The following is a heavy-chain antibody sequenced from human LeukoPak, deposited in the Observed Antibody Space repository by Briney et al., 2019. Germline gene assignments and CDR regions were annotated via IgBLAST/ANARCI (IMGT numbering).Heavy chain of an antibody. CDR1: GYTSTGYY. J-gene: IGHJ4*02. Sequence: ASVKASFTASGYTSTGYYIAWVRQAPGQGLEWMGWINPNSGGTNYAQKFQGRVTMTRDTSISTAYMELSRLRSDDTAVYYCARVRVGYCSGGSCYGGFDYWGQRTVVTVSS. D-gene: IGHD2-15*01. CDR3: ARVRVGYCSGGSCYGGFDY. CDR2: INPNSGGT. V-gene: IGHV1-2*02.